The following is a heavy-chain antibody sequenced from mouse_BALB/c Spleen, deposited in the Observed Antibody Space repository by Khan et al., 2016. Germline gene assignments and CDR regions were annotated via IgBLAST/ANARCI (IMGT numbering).Heavy chain of an antibody. CDR2: IDPANGTT. J-gene: IGHJ2*01. CDR3: DRINA. Sequence: VQLQQSGAELVKPAPSVTFSCTASGFNIKDTYMHWVKQMPEQGLEWIGRIDPANGTTNYDPKFQGKSTITADTSSHTSYLQLSSLTSEDTAVYYCDRINAWGQGTTLTVSS. CDR1: GFNIKDTY. V-gene: IGHV14-3*02.